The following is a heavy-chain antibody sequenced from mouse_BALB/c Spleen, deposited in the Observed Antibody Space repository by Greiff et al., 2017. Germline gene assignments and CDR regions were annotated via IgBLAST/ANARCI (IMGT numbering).Heavy chain of an antibody. CDR2: ILPGSGST. J-gene: IGHJ4*01. V-gene: IGHV1-9*01. D-gene: IGHD2-4*01. CDR3: ARGGAIYYDYGYAMDY. CDR1: GYTFSSYW. Sequence: VKLQESGAELMKPGASVKISCKATGYTFSSYWIEWVKQRPGHGLEWIGEILPGSGSTTYNEKFKGKATFTADTSSNTAYMQLSSLTSEDSAVYYCARGGAIYYDYGYAMDYWGQGTSVTVSS.